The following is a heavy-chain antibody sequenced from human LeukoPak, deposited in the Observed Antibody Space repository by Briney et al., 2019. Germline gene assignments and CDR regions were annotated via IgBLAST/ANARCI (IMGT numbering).Heavy chain of an antibody. Sequence: PGGSLRLSCAASGFTFDDYAMHWVRQAPGKGLEWVSGISWNSGSIGYADSVKGRFTISRDNAKNSLYLQMDSLRAEDTALYYCAKAHGSGSSFHDYWGQGTLVTVSS. CDR1: GFTFDDYA. CDR3: AKAHGSGSSFHDY. J-gene: IGHJ4*02. V-gene: IGHV3-9*01. CDR2: ISWNSGSI. D-gene: IGHD3-10*01.